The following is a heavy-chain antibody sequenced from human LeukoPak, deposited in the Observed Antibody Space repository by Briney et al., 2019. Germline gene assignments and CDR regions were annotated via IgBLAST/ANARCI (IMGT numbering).Heavy chain of an antibody. V-gene: IGHV4-61*02. CDR1: GGSISSGSYY. D-gene: IGHD4-17*01. CDR3: ARGRGDHKDPVDY. J-gene: IGHJ4*02. CDR2: IYTSGST. Sequence: PSETLSLTCTVSGGSISSGSYYWSWIRQPAGKGLEWIGRIYTSGSTNYNPSLKSRATISVDTSKNQFSLKLSSVTAADTAVYYCARGRGDHKDPVDYWGQGTLVTVSS.